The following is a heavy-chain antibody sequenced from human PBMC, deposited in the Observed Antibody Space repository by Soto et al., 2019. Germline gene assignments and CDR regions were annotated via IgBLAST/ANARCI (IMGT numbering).Heavy chain of an antibody. CDR3: VRQPLANLALYGMDV. V-gene: IGHV6-1*01. D-gene: IGHD6-6*01. CDR1: GDSVSANNAA. CDR2: TYYRSKWNY. Sequence: SQTLSLTCAISGDSVSANNAAWNWIRQSPSRGLEWLGRTYYRSKWNYDYAESAKSRLTITPDTSNNQFSLQLNSVTPEDAAVYYCVRQPLANLALYGMDVWGQGTTVTVSS. J-gene: IGHJ6*02.